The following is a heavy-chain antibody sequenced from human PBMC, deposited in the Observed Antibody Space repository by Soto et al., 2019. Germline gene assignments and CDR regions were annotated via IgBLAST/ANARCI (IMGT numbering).Heavy chain of an antibody. CDR2: ISYDGSNK. J-gene: IGHJ6*02. CDR3: AKGGVGGRSYDFWSGYSNAEYYYGMDV. V-gene: IGHV3-30*18. Sequence: GSLRLSCAASGFTFSSYGMHWVRQAPGKGLEWVAVISYDGSNKYYADSVKGRFTISRDNSKNTLYLQMNSLRAVDTAVYYCAKGGVGGRSYDFWSGYSNAEYYYGMDVWGQGTTVTVSS. D-gene: IGHD3-3*01. CDR1: GFTFSSYG.